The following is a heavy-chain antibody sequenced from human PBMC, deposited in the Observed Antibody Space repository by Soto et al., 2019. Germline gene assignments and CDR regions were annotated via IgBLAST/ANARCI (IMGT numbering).Heavy chain of an antibody. CDR3: ARNAIKTYCSGGSCYLQ. J-gene: IGHJ4*02. V-gene: IGHV3-66*01. Sequence: EVQLVESGGGLVQPGGSLRLSCAASGFTVSSNYMSWVRQAPGKGLEWVSVIYSGGSTYYADSVKGRFTISRDNSKNTLYLQMNSLRAEDTAVYYCARNAIKTYCSGGSCYLQWGQGTLVTVSS. CDR1: GFTVSSNY. D-gene: IGHD2-15*01. CDR2: IYSGGST.